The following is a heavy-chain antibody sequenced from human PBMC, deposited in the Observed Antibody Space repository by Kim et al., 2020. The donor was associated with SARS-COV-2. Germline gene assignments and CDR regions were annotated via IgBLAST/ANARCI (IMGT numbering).Heavy chain of an antibody. CDR3: ARDSPSKSMAEYGDYYYGMDV. J-gene: IGHJ6*02. Sequence: SVKVSCKASGGTFSSYAISWVRQAPGQGLEWMGGIIPIFGTANYAQKFQGRVTITADESTSTAYMELSSLRSEDTAVYYCARDSPSKSMAEYGDYYYGMDVWGQGTTVTVSS. CDR2: IIPIFGTA. CDR1: GGTFSSYA. V-gene: IGHV1-69*13. D-gene: IGHD4-17*01.